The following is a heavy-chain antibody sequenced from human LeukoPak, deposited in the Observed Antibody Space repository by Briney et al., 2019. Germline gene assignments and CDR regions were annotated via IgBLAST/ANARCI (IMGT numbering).Heavy chain of an antibody. CDR3: ARGHYSSGWYGRSGFSGY. CDR2: MNPNSGNT. Sequence: AASVTVSFKASGYTFTIYDINWVRQATGQGLEWMGWMNPNSGNTGYAQKFQGRVTMTRNTSISTAYMELSSLRSEDTAVYYCARGHYSSGWYGRSGFSGYWGQGTLVTVSS. CDR1: GYTFTIYD. J-gene: IGHJ4*02. V-gene: IGHV1-8*01. D-gene: IGHD6-19*01.